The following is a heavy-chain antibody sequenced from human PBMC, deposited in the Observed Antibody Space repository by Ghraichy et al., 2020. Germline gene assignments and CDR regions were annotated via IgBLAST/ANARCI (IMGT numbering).Heavy chain of an antibody. Sequence: SVKVSCKASGGTFSSYAISWVRQAPGQGLEWMGGIIPIFGTANYAQKFQGRVTITADKSTSTAYMELSSLRSEDTAVYYCARDLDPTNYSSGEFDYWGQGTLVTVSS. V-gene: IGHV1-69*06. CDR1: GGTFSSYA. CDR2: IIPIFGTA. D-gene: IGHD6-19*01. J-gene: IGHJ4*02. CDR3: ARDLDPTNYSSGEFDY.